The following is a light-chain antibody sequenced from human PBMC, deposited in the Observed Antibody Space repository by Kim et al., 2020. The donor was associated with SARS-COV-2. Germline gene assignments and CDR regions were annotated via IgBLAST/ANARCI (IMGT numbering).Light chain of an antibody. J-gene: IGKJ2*01. V-gene: IGKV3-20*01. CDR3: QQYGTAVYT. CDR1: QTINSAY. Sequence: EVVLTQSPGTLSLSPGERATLSCRASQTINSAYLAWYQQKPGQAPRLLIYAASRRATGIPDRFSGSGSETDFTLSISRLAPEDFAVYYCQQYGTAVYTFGQGTKLEI. CDR2: AAS.